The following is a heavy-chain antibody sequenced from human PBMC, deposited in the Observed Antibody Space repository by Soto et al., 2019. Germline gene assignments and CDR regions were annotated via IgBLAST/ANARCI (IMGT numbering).Heavy chain of an antibody. J-gene: IGHJ4*02. V-gene: IGHV3-33*01. CDR2: IWFDGSNN. Sequence: PWGSLRLSCAASGFTFSRYGMHWVRQAPGKGLEWVTLIWFDGSNNYYADSVKGRFTISKDNSNNMLYLQMNSLRADDTAIYYCAREGPAGDFDYWGQGTLVTVSX. CDR3: AREGPAGDFDY. CDR1: GFTFSRYG.